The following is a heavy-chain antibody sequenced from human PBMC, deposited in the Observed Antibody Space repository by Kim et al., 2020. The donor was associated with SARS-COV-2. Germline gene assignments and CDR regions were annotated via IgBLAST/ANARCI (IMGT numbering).Heavy chain of an antibody. CDR2: MNPNSGNT. D-gene: IGHD6-19*01. V-gene: IGHV1-8*01. CDR1: GYTFTSYD. Sequence: ASVKVSCKASGYTFTSYDINWVRQATGQGLEWMGWMNPNSGNTGYAQKFQGRVTMTRNTSISTAYMELSSLRSEDTAVYYCARGRIKQWLLTLYYFDYWGQGTLVTVS. J-gene: IGHJ4*02. CDR3: ARGRIKQWLLTLYYFDY.